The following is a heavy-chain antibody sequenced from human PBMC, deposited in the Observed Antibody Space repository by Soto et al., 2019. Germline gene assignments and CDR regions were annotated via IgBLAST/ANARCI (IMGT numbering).Heavy chain of an antibody. D-gene: IGHD3-9*01. Sequence: VKVSCKVSGYTLTELSMHWVRQAPGKGLEWMGGFDPEDGETIYAQKFQGRVTMTEDTSTDTAYMELSSLRSEDTAVYYCATAVGRLRYFDWLLLDYWGQGTLVTVSS. CDR2: FDPEDGET. CDR3: ATAVGRLRYFDWLLLDY. J-gene: IGHJ4*02. V-gene: IGHV1-24*01. CDR1: GYTLTELS.